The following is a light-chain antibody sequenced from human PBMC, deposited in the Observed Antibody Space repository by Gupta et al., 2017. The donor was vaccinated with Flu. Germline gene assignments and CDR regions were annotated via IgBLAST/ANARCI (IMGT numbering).Light chain of an antibody. V-gene: IGKV3-11*01. CDR2: DSS. CDR3: QQHSRRPLYT. Sequence: EIVLTQSPATLSLSPGDTATLSCRASQSISIYLAWYQKKPGQAPRLLMYDSSHRAAGIPVRFSGSGSGTDFTLTISSLAPEDFAVYYCQQHSRRPLYTFGQGTELEIK. CDR1: QSISIY. J-gene: IGKJ2*01.